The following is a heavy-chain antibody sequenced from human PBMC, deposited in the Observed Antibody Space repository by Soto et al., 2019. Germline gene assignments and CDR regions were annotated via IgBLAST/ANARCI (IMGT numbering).Heavy chain of an antibody. Sequence: PGESLKISCKCSGYSLISYWIGWVRQMPGKGLEWMGIIYPGDSDTRYSPSFQGQVTISADKSISTAYLQWSSLKASDTAMYYCASQEMATKNVDAFDIWGQGTMVTVSS. V-gene: IGHV5-51*01. CDR2: IYPGDSDT. CDR1: GYSLISYW. CDR3: ASQEMATKNVDAFDI. J-gene: IGHJ3*02. D-gene: IGHD5-12*01.